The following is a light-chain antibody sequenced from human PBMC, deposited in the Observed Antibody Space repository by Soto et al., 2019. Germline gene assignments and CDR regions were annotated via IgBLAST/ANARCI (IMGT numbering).Light chain of an antibody. J-gene: IGKJ1*01. Sequence: ETVLTQSPGTLSLSPGERATLSCRAIQSVDSNYLGWYQQNPDQAPRLLIYAASSRATGIPDRFSGGGSGTDLTLPSSRLEPEDFAVYYCQLYYSGMFGQGTTVDIQ. CDR2: AAS. CDR1: QSVDSNY. V-gene: IGKV3-20*01. CDR3: QLYYSGM.